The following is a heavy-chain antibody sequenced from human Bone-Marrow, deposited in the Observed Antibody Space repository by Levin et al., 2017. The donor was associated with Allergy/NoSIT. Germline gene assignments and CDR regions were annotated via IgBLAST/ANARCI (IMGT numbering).Heavy chain of an antibody. Sequence: GGSLRLSCAVSGFTFSSYAMSWVRQAPGKGLEWVSAISGNDGSTYYADSVKGRFTVSRDNSKNTLYLQMESLRAEDTAVYYCAKDRLSVMTTISTHWFDPWGQGTLVTVSS. J-gene: IGHJ5*01. CDR3: AKDRLSVMTTISTHWFDP. D-gene: IGHD4-11*01. V-gene: IGHV3-23*01. CDR1: GFTFSSYA. CDR2: ISGNDGST.